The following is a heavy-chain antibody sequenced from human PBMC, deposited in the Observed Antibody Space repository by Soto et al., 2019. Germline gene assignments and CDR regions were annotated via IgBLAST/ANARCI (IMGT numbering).Heavy chain of an antibody. V-gene: IGHV2-5*02. J-gene: IGHJ6*02. CDR2: IYWDDDK. D-gene: IGHD2-21*02. CDR1: GLSLSTTGVG. CDR3: VQSRCGGDCLQSYASHSYYGLDV. Sequence: QITLKESGPTLVKPTQTLTLTCTFSGLSLSTTGVGVGWIRQPPGKALEWRALIYWDDDKRYSPSLKSRLTIPKDTSKNQVVLTMNSMDPVDTATYYCVQSRCGGDCLQSYASHSYYGLDVWGQGTTVTVYS.